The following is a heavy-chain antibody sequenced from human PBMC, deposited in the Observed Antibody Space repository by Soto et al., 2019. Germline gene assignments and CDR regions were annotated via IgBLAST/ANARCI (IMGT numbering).Heavy chain of an antibody. J-gene: IGHJ6*04. CDR2: IYYSGST. V-gene: IGHV4-59*01. Sequence: SETLSLTCTVSGGSIRSYYWSWVRQPPGKGLEWIGYIYYSGSTNYNPALKSRVTISVDTSKSQFSLKLSSVTAADTAVYYCARGYGMDVWGKGTTVTVST. CDR3: ARGYGMDV. CDR1: GGSIRSYY.